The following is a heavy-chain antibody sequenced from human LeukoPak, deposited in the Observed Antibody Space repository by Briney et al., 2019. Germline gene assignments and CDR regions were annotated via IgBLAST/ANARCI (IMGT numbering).Heavy chain of an antibody. Sequence: SETLSLTCTVSGGSISSSSYYWGWIRQPPGKGLEWIGSIYYSGSTYYNPSLKSRVTISVDTSKNQFSLKLSSVTAADTAVYYCAREVPRYGYYFDYWGQGTLVTVSS. CDR2: IYYSGST. CDR1: GGSISSSSYY. CDR3: AREVPRYGYYFDY. V-gene: IGHV4-39*07. J-gene: IGHJ4*02. D-gene: IGHD1-14*01.